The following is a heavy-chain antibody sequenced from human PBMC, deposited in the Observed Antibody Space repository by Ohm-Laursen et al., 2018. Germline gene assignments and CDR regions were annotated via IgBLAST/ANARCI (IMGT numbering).Heavy chain of an antibody. D-gene: IGHD3-10*01. J-gene: IGHJ3*02. Sequence: SLRLSCAASGFTFSSYAMSWVRQAPGKGLEWVSAISGSGGSTYYADSVKGRFTISRDNSKNTLYLQMSSLRAEDTAVYYCASQGTSLDDAFDIWGQGTMVTVSS. CDR2: ISGSGGST. CDR1: GFTFSSYA. V-gene: IGHV3-23*01. CDR3: ASQGTSLDDAFDI.